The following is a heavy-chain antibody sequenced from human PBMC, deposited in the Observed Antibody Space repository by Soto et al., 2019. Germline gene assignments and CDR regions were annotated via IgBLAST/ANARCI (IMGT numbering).Heavy chain of an antibody. Sequence: QVQLVQSGAEVKKPGSSVKVSCRASGGTFNNYVINWVRQAPGQGLEWMAGIIPIFGTANYAKKSQGRVTITADKPTGTAYMELTSLRSEDTAVYYCARHHSSTWYSPFDYWGQGTLVTVSS. J-gene: IGHJ4*02. CDR1: GGTFNNYV. V-gene: IGHV1-69*06. D-gene: IGHD6-13*01. CDR2: IIPIFGTA. CDR3: ARHHSSTWYSPFDY.